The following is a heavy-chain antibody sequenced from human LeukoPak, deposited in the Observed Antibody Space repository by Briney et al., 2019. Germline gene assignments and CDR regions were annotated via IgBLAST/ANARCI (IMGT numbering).Heavy chain of an antibody. V-gene: IGHV1-46*01. J-gene: IGHJ4*02. Sequence: GASVKVSCKASGYTFTGYYMHWVRQAPGQGLEWMGIINPSGGSTSYAQKFQGRVTMTRDTSTSTVYMELSSLRSEDTAVYYCARDKGYDSSGYYYYFDYWGQGTLVTVSS. D-gene: IGHD3-22*01. CDR2: INPSGGST. CDR1: GYTFTGYY. CDR3: ARDKGYDSSGYYYYFDY.